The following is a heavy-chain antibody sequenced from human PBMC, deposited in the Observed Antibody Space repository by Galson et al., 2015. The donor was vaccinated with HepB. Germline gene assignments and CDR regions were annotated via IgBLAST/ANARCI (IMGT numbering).Heavy chain of an antibody. CDR3: ARALVGATPDFYYYGMDV. CDR1: GYTFTGYY. V-gene: IGHV1-2*04. CDR2: INPNSGGT. D-gene: IGHD1-26*01. J-gene: IGHJ6*02. Sequence: SVKVSCKASGYTFTGYYMHWVRQAPGQGLEWMGWINPNSGGTNYAQKFQGWVTMTRDTSISTAYMELSRLRSDDTAVYYCARALVGATPDFYYYGMDVWGQGTTVTVSS.